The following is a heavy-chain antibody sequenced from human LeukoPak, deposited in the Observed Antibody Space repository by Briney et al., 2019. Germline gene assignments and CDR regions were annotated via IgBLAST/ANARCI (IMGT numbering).Heavy chain of an antibody. CDR2: IYYSGST. Sequence: PSQTLSLTCTVSGGSISSGGYYWRWIRQHPGKGLEWIGYIYYSGSTYYNPSLKSRVTISVDTSKNQFSLKLSSVTAADTAVYYCARSRDSSGYYLFDYWGQGTLVTVSS. J-gene: IGHJ4*02. CDR1: GGSISSGGYY. CDR3: ARSRDSSGYYLFDY. V-gene: IGHV4-31*03. D-gene: IGHD3-22*01.